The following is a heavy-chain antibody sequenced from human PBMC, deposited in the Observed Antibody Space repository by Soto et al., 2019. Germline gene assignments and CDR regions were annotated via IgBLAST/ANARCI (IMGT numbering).Heavy chain of an antibody. CDR3: AREDYDILTGLSRGFDP. J-gene: IGHJ5*02. CDR2: IGTAGDT. Sequence: HPGGSLRLSCAASGFTFSSYDMHWVRQATGKGLEWVSAIGTAGDTYYPGSVKGRFTISRENAKNSLYLQMNSLRAGDTAVYYCAREDYDILTGLSRGFDPWGQGTLVTVSS. D-gene: IGHD3-9*01. CDR1: GFTFSSYD. V-gene: IGHV3-13*04.